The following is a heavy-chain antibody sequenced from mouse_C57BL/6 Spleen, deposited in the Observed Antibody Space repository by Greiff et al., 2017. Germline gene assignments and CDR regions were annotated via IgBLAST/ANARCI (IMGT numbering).Heavy chain of an antibody. CDR2: IYPRSGNP. Sequence: VQLQQSGAELARPGASVKLSCKASGYTFTSYGISWVKQRTGQGLEWIGEIYPRSGNPYYNEKFQGKATLTADKSSSTAYMELRSLTSEDSAVYFCARSGGTSYFDVWGTGTTVTVSS. CDR3: ARSGGTSYFDV. V-gene: IGHV1-81*01. J-gene: IGHJ1*03. D-gene: IGHD4-1*01. CDR1: GYTFTSYG.